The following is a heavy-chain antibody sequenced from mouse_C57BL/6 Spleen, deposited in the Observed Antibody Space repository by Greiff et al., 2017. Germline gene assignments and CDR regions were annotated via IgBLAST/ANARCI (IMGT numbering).Heavy chain of an antibody. D-gene: IGHD2-2*01. V-gene: IGHV5-17*01. CDR1: GFTFSDYG. CDR2: ISSGSSTI. J-gene: IGHJ3*01. CDR3: ARGGYDEFAY. Sequence: EVKVEESGGGLVKPGGSLKLSCAASGFTFSDYGMHWVRQAPEKGLEWVAYISSGSSTIYYADTVKGRFTISRDNAKNTLFLQMTSLRSEDTAMYYCARGGYDEFAYWGQGTLVTVSA.